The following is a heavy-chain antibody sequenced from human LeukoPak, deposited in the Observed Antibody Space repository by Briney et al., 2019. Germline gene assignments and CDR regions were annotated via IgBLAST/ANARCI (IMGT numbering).Heavy chain of an antibody. J-gene: IGHJ4*02. Sequence: GGSLRLSCAAPGFTFSDYGMHWVRQAPGKGLEWVAVIWYDGSNKYYADSVKGRFTISRDNSRNTLYLQMNSLRAEDTAVYYCVRELPPVVQYYFDYWGPGTLVTVSS. D-gene: IGHD3-22*01. CDR3: VRELPPVVQYYFDY. CDR2: IWYDGSNK. V-gene: IGHV3-33*01. CDR1: GFTFSDYG.